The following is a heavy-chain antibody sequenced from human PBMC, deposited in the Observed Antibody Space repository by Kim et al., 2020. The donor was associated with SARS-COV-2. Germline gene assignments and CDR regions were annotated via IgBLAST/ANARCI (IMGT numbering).Heavy chain of an antibody. V-gene: IGHV1-46*01. J-gene: IGHJ4*02. D-gene: IGHD2-2*01. CDR1: GYTFTSYY. CDR2: INPSGGST. Sequence: ASVKVSCKASGYTFTSYYMHWVRQAPGQGLEWMGIINPSGGSTSYAQKFQGRVTMTRDTSTSTVYMELSSLRSEDTAVYYCARDEGGSGIVVVPAAMPGYWGQGTLVTVSS. CDR3: ARDEGGSGIVVVPAAMPGY.